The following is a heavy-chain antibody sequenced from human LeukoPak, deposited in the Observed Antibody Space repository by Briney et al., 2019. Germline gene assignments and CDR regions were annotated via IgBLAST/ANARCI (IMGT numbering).Heavy chain of an antibody. CDR1: GGSISSYY. V-gene: IGHV4-59*12. CDR3: TRELGVPAATADY. CDR2: IYYSGHT. D-gene: IGHD2-2*01. Sequence: SETLSLTCTVSGGSISSYYWSWIRQPPGKGLEWIGYIYYSGHTYYNPSLKTRVTVSVDTSKNRFSLKLTSVTAADTAVYCCTRELGVPAATADYWGQGTLVTVSS. J-gene: IGHJ4*02.